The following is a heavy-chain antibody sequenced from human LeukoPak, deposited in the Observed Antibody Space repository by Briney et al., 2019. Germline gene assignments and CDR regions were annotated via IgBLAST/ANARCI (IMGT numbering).Heavy chain of an antibody. CDR2: ISYDGSNK. D-gene: IGHD1-1*01. CDR3: AKSRTSTTSSFDS. J-gene: IGHJ4*02. Sequence: GGSLRLSCAASGFTFSSYAMHWVRQAPGKGLEWVAVISYDGSNKYYADSVKGRFTISRDNSRNTLYLQMNNLRAEDTAIYYCAKSRTSTTSSFDSWGQGTLVTVSS. V-gene: IGHV3-30-3*02. CDR1: GFTFSSYA.